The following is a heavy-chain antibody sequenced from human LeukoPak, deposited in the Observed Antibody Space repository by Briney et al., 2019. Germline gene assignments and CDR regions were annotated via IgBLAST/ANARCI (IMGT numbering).Heavy chain of an antibody. CDR1: GFTFSSYG. Sequence: GGSLRLSCAASGFTFSSYGMHWVRQAPGKGLEWVAFIRYDGSNKYYADSVKGRFTISRDNSKNTLYLQMNSLRAEDTAVYYCAKGGPSLLWFGEFLFDYWGQGTLVTVSS. J-gene: IGHJ4*02. CDR3: AKGGPSLLWFGEFLFDY. D-gene: IGHD3-10*01. CDR2: IRYDGSNK. V-gene: IGHV3-30*02.